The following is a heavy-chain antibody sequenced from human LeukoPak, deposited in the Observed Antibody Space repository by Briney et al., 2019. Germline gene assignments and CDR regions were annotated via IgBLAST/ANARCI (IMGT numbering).Heavy chain of an antibody. CDR1: GYTFTTYG. V-gene: IGHV1-18*01. CDR2: INAYNGNT. CDR3: ARASDLDSFDY. J-gene: IGHJ4*02. Sequence: AASVKVSCKTSGYTFTTYGISWVRQAPGQGLEWMGWINAYNGNTIYAQKLQGRVTMTTDTSANTAYMELRSLRSDDTAVYYCARASDLDSFDYWGQGTLVTVSS.